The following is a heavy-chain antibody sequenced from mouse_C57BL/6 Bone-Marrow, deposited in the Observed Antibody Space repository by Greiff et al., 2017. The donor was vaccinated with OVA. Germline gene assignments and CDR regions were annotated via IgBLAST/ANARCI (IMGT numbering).Heavy chain of an antibody. CDR2: INPNNGGT. J-gene: IGHJ2*01. CDR1: GYTFTDYN. Sequence: VQLQQSGPELVKPGASVKIPCKASGYTFTDYNMDWVQQSHGKSLEWIGDINPNNGGTIYNQKFKGKATLTVDKSSSTAYMELRSLTSEDTAVYYCARSGIYGSSLYFDYWGQGTTLTVSS. D-gene: IGHD1-1*01. V-gene: IGHV1-18*01. CDR3: ARSGIYGSSLYFDY.